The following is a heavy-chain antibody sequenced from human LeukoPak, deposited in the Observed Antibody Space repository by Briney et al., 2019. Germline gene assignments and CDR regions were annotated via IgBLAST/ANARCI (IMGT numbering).Heavy chain of an antibody. CDR1: GYTFTSFY. CDR2: INPSGGST. J-gene: IGHJ6*02. D-gene: IGHD3-3*01. V-gene: IGHV1-46*01. Sequence: ASVKVSYKASGYTFTSFYMHWVRQAPGQGLEWMGIINPSGGSTTYAQKFQGRVTMTRDTSTSTVYMELSSLRSEDTAVYYCARDHVTTGVYYYYYGMDVWGQGTTVTVSS. CDR3: ARDHVTTGVYYYYYGMDV.